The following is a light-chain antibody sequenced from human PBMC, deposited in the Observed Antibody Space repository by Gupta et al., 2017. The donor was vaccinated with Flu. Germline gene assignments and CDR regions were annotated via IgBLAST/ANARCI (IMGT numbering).Light chain of an antibody. CDR3: QQLNSYPLA. V-gene: IGKV1-9*01. CDR1: QGISSY. CDR2: AAS. J-gene: IGKJ5*01. Sequence: PSFLSASVGDRVTITCRASQGISSYLVWYQQKPGKAPKLLIYAASTLQSGVPSRFSGSGSGTEFTLTISSLQPEDFATYYCQQLNSYPLAFGQGTRLEIK.